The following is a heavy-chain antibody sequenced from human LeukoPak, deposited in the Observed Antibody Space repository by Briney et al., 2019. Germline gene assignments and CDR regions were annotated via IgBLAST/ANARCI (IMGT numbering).Heavy chain of an antibody. J-gene: IGHJ4*02. CDR3: AKGVRRYEGEWVDD. CDR1: GFTFSSYA. V-gene: IGHV3-30*18. CDR2: ISYDGSKK. Sequence: GGSLRLSCAASGFTFSSYAMHWVRQAPGKGLEWVAVISYDGSKKNYADSVKGRFTISRDNSKNTLYLQMNNLRAEDTAVYYCAKGVRRYEGEWVDDGGQGSLVSVS. D-gene: IGHD3-9*01.